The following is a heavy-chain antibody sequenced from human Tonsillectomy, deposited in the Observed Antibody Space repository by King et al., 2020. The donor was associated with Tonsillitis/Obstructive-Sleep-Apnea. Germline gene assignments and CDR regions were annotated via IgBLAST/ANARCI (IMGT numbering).Heavy chain of an antibody. Sequence: LQLPESGPGLVKPSETLSLTCTVSGGSISSSSYYWGWIRQPPGQGLEWIGSIYYSGSTYYNPSLKSRVTISVDTSKNQFSLKLSSVTAADTAVYYGARGVGGGDDGDDWGQGTRVT. CDR2: IYYSGST. D-gene: IGHD3-3*01. J-gene: IGHJ4*02. CDR3: ARGVGGGDDGDD. CDR1: GGSISSSSYY. V-gene: IGHV4-39*01.